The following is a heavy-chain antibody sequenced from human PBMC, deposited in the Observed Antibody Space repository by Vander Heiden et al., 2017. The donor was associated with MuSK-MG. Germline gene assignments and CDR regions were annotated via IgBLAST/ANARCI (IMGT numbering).Heavy chain of an antibody. CDR1: GYTFTSYA. CDR2: INAGNGNT. V-gene: IGHV1-3*01. D-gene: IGHD2-15*01. CDR3: ARARGPCCSCGICYPPYYKDV. J-gene: IGHJ6*03. Sequence: QVQLVQSGAEVKKPGASVKVSCKASGYTFTSYAMHWVRQAPGQRLEWMGWINAGNGNTKYSQKFQGSVTISRETSASTAYRELISLRFEDTAVHYRARARGPCCSCGICYPPYYKDVW.